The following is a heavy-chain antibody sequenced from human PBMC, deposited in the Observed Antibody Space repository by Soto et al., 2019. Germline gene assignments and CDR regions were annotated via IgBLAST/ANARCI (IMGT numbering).Heavy chain of an antibody. V-gene: IGHV1-69*12. CDR2: IIPIFGTA. Sequence: QVQLVQSGAEVKKPGSWVKVSCKASGSTFNSYAISWVRQAPGQGLEWMGGIIPIFGTANYAQKFQGRVTITADESTSTAYMELSSLRSEDTAVYYCARLSGGAAARFDPWGQGTLVTVSS. D-gene: IGHD6-25*01. CDR3: ARLSGGAAARFDP. CDR1: GSTFNSYA. J-gene: IGHJ5*02.